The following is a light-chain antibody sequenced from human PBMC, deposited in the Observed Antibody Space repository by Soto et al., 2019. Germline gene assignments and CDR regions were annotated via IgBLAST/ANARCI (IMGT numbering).Light chain of an antibody. V-gene: IGLV4-69*01. J-gene: IGLJ2*01. Sequence: QLVLTQSPSASASLGASVKLTCTLSSGHSSYAIAWHQQQPEKGPRYLMKLNSDGSHSKGDRIPDRFSGSSSGAERYLTISSLQSEDEADYYCQTWGTGGVFGGGTKLTVL. CDR2: LNSDGSH. CDR1: SGHSSYA. CDR3: QTWGTGGV.